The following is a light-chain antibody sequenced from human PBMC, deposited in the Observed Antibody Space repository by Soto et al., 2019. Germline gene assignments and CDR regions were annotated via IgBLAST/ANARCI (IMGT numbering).Light chain of an antibody. Sequence: QAVVTQPPSVSAAPGQRVTISCSGSNSNIGNNAVNWYQQLPGKAPKLLIHYDDRVPSGVSDRFSGSKSGTSASLAISALQSEDEADYYCASWDDNLSGPLFGGGTKLTVL. J-gene: IGLJ3*02. V-gene: IGLV1-36*01. CDR1: NSNIGNNA. CDR3: ASWDDNLSGPL. CDR2: YDD.